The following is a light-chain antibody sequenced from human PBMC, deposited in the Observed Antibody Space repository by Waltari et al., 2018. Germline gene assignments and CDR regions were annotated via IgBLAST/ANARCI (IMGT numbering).Light chain of an antibody. CDR3: HQYNNWPPWT. V-gene: IGKV3-15*01. CDR2: GAS. J-gene: IGKJ1*01. Sequence: EIVMTQSPATLSVSPGERATLSCRASQSVSSNLAWYQQKPGQAPRLVIYGASTRATGVPARFSGSGSGTEFTLSISSLQSEDFAVYYCHQYNNWPPWTFGQGTTVEIK. CDR1: QSVSSN.